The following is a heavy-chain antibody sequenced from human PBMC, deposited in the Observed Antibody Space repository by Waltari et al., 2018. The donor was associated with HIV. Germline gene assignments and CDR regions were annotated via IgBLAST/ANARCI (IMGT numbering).Heavy chain of an antibody. Sequence: QVQLQESGPGLVKPSETLSLTCTVSGASISRYYWSWIRPPPGKGLEWIGYISYSGRTNYNPSLKSRLTISLDTSKNQFSLKLSSVTAADTAVYYCARFPGVPAANINWLDPWGQGTLVTVSS. V-gene: IGHV4-59*01. CDR2: ISYSGRT. CDR1: GASISRYY. D-gene: IGHD2-2*01. J-gene: IGHJ5*02. CDR3: ARFPGVPAANINWLDP.